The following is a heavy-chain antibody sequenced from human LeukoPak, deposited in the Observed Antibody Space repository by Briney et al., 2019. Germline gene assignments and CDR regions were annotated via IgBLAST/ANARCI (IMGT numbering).Heavy chain of an antibody. V-gene: IGHV4-39*01. CDR3: ARQVLLWFGELPSPDY. J-gene: IGHJ4*02. D-gene: IGHD3-10*01. Sequence: PSETLSLTCTVSGGSISSSSYYWGWIRQPLGKGLEWIGRIYYSGSTYYNPSLKSRVTISVDTSKNQFSLNLSSVTAADTAVYYCARQVLLWFGELPSPDYWGQGTLVTVSS. CDR1: GGSISSSSYY. CDR2: IYYSGST.